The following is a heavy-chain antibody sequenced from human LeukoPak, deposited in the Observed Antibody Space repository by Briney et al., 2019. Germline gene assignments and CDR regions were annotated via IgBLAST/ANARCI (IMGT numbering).Heavy chain of an antibody. CDR2: INAGNGNT. CDR1: GYTFTSYA. Sequence: ASVKVSCKASGYTFTSYAMHWVRQAPGQRLEWMGWINAGNGNTKYSQKFQGRVTITRDTSASTAYMELSSLRSEDTAVYYCARRYCSGGSCSYYFDYWGQGTLVTVSS. V-gene: IGHV1-3*01. J-gene: IGHJ4*02. D-gene: IGHD2-15*01. CDR3: ARRYCSGGSCSYYFDY.